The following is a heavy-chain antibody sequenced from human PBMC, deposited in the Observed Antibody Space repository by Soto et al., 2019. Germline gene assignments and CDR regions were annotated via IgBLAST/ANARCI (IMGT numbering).Heavy chain of an antibody. D-gene: IGHD1-1*01. CDR2: ISVFNGYA. CDR1: GYSFHNSG. CDR3: SKNGTTWFAS. J-gene: IGHJ5*01. V-gene: IGHV1-18*01. Sequence: QGQLVQSGPELKKPGASVKVSCKTSGYSFHNSGISWVRQAPGQGLEWMGWISVFNGYAHSAQKFQVRVIMTADTYTSTAYMEVRGLRSDDTSVYYCSKNGTTWFASWGQGTPVTVSS.